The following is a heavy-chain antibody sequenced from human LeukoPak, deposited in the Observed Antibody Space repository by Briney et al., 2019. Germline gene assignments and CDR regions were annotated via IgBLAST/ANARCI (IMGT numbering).Heavy chain of an antibody. CDR1: GGSFSGYY. J-gene: IGHJ1*01. Sequence: SETLSLTCAVYGGSFSGYYWGWIRQPPGKGLEWIGSIYHSGSTYYNPSLKSRVTISVDTSKNQFSLKLSSVTAADTAVYYCARDLWYCSGGSCLPAWGQGTLVTVSS. D-gene: IGHD2-15*01. CDR3: ARDLWYCSGGSCLPA. V-gene: IGHV4-38-2*02. CDR2: IYHSGST.